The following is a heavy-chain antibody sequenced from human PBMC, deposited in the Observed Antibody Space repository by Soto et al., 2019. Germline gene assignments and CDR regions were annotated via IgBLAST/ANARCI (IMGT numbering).Heavy chain of an antibody. CDR1: GFTVSNST. V-gene: IGHV3-21*01. D-gene: IGHD3-22*01. CDR3: ARVPAASDRTAFYYVSKFFYFDY. Sequence: SLRLSCAASGFTVSNSTMNWVRQAPGKGLEWVACITSSGSFIYYADSMKGRFTISRDDAKKSLYLQMNSLRAEDTAVYYCARVPAASDRTAFYYVSKFFYFDYWGRGTQVTVSS. J-gene: IGHJ4*02. CDR2: ITSSGSFI.